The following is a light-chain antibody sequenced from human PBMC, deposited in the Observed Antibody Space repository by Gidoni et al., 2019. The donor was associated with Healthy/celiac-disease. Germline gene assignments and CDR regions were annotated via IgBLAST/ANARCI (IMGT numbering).Light chain of an antibody. CDR2: VAS. CDR1: QSVSSN. CDR3: QQYNNWPPYT. V-gene: IGKV3-15*01. Sequence: EIVMTQSPATLSVSPGERATLSCRASQSVSSNLAWYQQKPGQAPRLLIYVASTRATGIPARFSGSGSGTAFTLTIRSLQSEDFAVYYCQQYNNWPPYTFGQGTKLEIK. J-gene: IGKJ2*01.